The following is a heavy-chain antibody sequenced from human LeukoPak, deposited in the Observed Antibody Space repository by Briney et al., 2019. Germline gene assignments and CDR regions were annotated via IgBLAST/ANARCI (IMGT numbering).Heavy chain of an antibody. J-gene: IGHJ6*03. Sequence: GASVKVSCKASGYIFTSYDINWVRQATGQGVEWMGWMNPNSGDTGYAQTFLGRVTLTRDTSISTAYMELSSQRSEETAVYYCARGPDYDLLTGYHDYYYYSMDVWGKGTTVTVSS. CDR2: MNPNSGDT. CDR3: ARGPDYDLLTGYHDYYYYSMDV. V-gene: IGHV1-8*01. D-gene: IGHD3-9*01. CDR1: GYIFTSYD.